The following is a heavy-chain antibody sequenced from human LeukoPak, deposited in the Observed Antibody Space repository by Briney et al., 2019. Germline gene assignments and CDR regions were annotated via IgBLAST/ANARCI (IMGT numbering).Heavy chain of an antibody. CDR3: AGQGNYYDSSGYYLDY. V-gene: IGHV4-59*01. D-gene: IGHD3-22*01. Sequence: SETLSLTCTVSGGSISCYYWSWIRQPPGKGLEWIGYIYYSGSTNYNPSLKSRVTISVDTSKNQFSLKLSSVTAADTAVYYCAGQGNYYDSSGYYLDYWGQGTLVTVSS. CDR1: GGSISCYY. J-gene: IGHJ4*02. CDR2: IYYSGST.